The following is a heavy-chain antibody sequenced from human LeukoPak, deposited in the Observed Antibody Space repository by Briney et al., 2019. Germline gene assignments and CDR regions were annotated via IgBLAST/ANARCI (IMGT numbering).Heavy chain of an antibody. CDR3: ARGGSGSGYLYYFDY. Sequence: GASVKVSCKASGYSFSDFPIHWVRQAPGQGLEWMGRINSNSGGTSYAQNFQGRVTVTRDTSINTAYMELSGLTSDDTAVYYCARGGSGSGYLYYFDYWGQGTLVSVSS. CDR2: INSNSGGT. D-gene: IGHD3-10*01. J-gene: IGHJ4*02. CDR1: GYSFSDFP. V-gene: IGHV1-2*06.